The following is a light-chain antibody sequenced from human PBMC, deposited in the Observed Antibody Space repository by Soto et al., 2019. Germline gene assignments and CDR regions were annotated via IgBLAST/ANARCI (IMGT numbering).Light chain of an antibody. J-gene: IGKJ4*01. CDR1: QSISSW. Sequence: DIQMTHSPSTLSASVGDIVTITCRASQSISSWLAWYQQKPGKAPKLLIYDASSLESGVPSRFSGSGSGTEFTLTISSLQPDDFATYYCQQYNSYLFGGGTKVDNK. CDR3: QQYNSYL. V-gene: IGKV1-5*01. CDR2: DAS.